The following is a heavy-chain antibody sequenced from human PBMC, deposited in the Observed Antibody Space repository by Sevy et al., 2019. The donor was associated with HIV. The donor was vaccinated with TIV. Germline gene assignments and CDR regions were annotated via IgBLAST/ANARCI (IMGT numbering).Heavy chain of an antibody. J-gene: IGHJ6*02. CDR3: ARDGGYSDYGMDL. V-gene: IGHV3-48*01. D-gene: IGHD2-15*01. Sequence: GGSLRLSCVASGFTFSSYNFNWVRQAPGKGLELISFINSGSTIISHADSVKGRFTISRDSAKKSVYLQMNSLRVEDTAVCYCARDGGYSDYGMDLWGQGTTVTVSS. CDR1: GFTFSSYN. CDR2: INSGSTII.